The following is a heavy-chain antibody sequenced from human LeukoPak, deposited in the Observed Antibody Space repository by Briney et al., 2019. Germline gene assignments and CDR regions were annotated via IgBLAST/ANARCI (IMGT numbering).Heavy chain of an antibody. CDR2: IYYSGST. Sequence: SETLSLTCAVSGVSISGSYYYWGWIRQPPGKGLEWIGNIYYSGSTYYNASLQSRVTISIDTSKNQFSLKLNSVTTADTAVYYCARYNSDAGDFDYWGQGTLVTVSS. D-gene: IGHD1-20*01. J-gene: IGHJ4*02. CDR1: GVSISGSYYY. V-gene: IGHV4-39*07. CDR3: ARYNSDAGDFDY.